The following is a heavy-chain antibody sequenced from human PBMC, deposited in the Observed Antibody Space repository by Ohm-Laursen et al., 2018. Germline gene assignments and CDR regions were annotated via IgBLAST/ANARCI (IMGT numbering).Heavy chain of an antibody. Sequence: GASVKVSCKASGYTFTNYGISWVRQAPGQGLEWMGWISPYNGNTNYAQKFQGRVTMTTDTSTSTVYMELRSLRSDDTAVYYCARDLKWSPYYFDNWGQGTLVTVSS. D-gene: IGHD2-15*01. V-gene: IGHV1-18*01. CDR3: ARDLKWSPYYFDN. CDR2: ISPYNGNT. CDR1: GYTFTNYG. J-gene: IGHJ4*02.